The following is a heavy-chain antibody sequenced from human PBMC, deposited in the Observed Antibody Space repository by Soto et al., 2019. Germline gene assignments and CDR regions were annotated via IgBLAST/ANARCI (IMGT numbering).Heavy chain of an antibody. Sequence: QVQLVQSGAEVKKPGSSVKVSCKASGGTFSSYAISWVRQAPGQGLEWMGGIIPIFGTANYAQKFQGRVAITADESTSTAYMELSSVRSEDTAVYYGARGNIYYDSSGYTIDYWGQGTLVTVSS. CDR2: IIPIFGTA. CDR3: ARGNIYYDSSGYTIDY. J-gene: IGHJ4*02. V-gene: IGHV1-69*12. D-gene: IGHD3-22*01. CDR1: GGTFSSYA.